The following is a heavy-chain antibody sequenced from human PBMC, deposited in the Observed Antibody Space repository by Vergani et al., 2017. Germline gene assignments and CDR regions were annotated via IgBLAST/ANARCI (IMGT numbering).Heavy chain of an antibody. D-gene: IGHD2-15*01. CDR3: ARGLAEGRIVDAFDI. J-gene: IGHJ3*02. V-gene: IGHV4-38-2*01. CDR2: IYHSGST. Sequence: QVQLQVSGPGLVKPSETLSLTCAVSGYSISSGYYWGWIRQPPGKGLEWIGSIYHSGSTYYNPSLKSRVTISVDTSKNQFSLKLSSVTAADTAVYYCARGLAEGRIVDAFDIWGQGTMVTVSS. CDR1: GYSISSGYY.